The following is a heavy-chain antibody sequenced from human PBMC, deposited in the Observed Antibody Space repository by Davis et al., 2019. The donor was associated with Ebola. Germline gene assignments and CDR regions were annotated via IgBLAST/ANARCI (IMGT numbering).Heavy chain of an antibody. CDR2: MNPNSGNT. J-gene: IGHJ4*02. CDR3: ARVDGDY. CDR1: GYTFTGYY. V-gene: IGHV1-8*02. Sequence: ASVKVSCKASGYTFTGYYMHWVRQATGQGLEWMGWMNPNSGNTGYAQKFQGRVTMTRNTSTSTVYMELSSLRSEDTAVYYCARVDGDYWGQGTLVIVSS. D-gene: IGHD3/OR15-3a*01.